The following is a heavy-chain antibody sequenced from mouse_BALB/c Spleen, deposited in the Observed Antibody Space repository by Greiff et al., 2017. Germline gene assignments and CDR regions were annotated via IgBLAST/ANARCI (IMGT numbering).Heavy chain of an antibody. D-gene: IGHD2-4*01. CDR3: DYDDAMDY. V-gene: IGHV14-3*02. Sequence: DVKLVESGAELVKPGASVKLSCTASGFNIKDTYMHWVKQRPEQGLEWIGRIDPANGNTKYDPKFQGKATITADTSSNTAYLQLSSLTSEDTAVYYCDYDDAMDYWGQGTSVTVSS. CDR1: GFNIKDTY. J-gene: IGHJ4*01. CDR2: IDPANGNT.